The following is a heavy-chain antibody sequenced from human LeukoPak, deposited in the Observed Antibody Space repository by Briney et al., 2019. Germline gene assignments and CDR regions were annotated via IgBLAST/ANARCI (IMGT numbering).Heavy chain of an antibody. CDR2: IYYSGST. J-gene: IGHJ3*02. CDR1: GGSFSSYH. D-gene: IGHD3-10*01. CDR3: ARAYYYGSGRYASHI. V-gene: IGHV4-59*01. Sequence: SETLSLTCAIYGGSFSSYHWSWIRQPPGKGLEGIGYIYYSGSTNHNPSLKSRVTISVDTSKNQFSLKLSSVTAADTAVYYCARAYYYGSGRYASHIWGQGTMVTASS.